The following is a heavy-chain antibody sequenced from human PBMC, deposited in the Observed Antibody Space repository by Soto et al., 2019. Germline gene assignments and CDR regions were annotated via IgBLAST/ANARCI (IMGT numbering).Heavy chain of an antibody. Sequence: QVQLVESGGGVVQPGRSLRLSCAASGFTFSSYGMHWVRQAPGKRLEGVAVISYDGSNKYYADSVKGRFTISRDNSKNTLYLKMNSLRVEDTAVYYWAHCNSAVSGTAPRHWGQGTMVTVSS. D-gene: IGHD6-19*01. CDR2: ISYDGSNK. CDR1: GFTFSSYG. CDR3: AHCNSAVSGTAPRH. J-gene: IGHJ3*01. V-gene: IGHV3-30*03.